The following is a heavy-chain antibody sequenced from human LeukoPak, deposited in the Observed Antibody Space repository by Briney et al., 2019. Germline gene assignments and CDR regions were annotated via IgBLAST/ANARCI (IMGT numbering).Heavy chain of an antibody. J-gene: IGHJ4*02. Sequence: ASVKVSCKASGYTFTGSFMHWVRQAPGQGLEWMGWVNSNTGDTKFAQKFQGRVTMTRDTSISTAYMELSRLRSDDTAVYYCARADPVGYWGQGTLVTVSS. V-gene: IGHV1-2*02. CDR3: ARADPVGY. CDR1: GYTFTGSF. CDR2: VNSNTGDT.